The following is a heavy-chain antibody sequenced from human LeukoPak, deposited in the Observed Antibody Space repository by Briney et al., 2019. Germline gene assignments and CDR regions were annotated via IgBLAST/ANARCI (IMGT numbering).Heavy chain of an antibody. CDR1: GGSISSYY. D-gene: IGHD2-21*01. V-gene: IGHV4-4*07. J-gene: IGHJ4*02. CDR2: IYTSGST. Sequence: SETLSLTCTVSGGSISSYYWSWLRQPAGKGLEWFGRIYTSGSTNYNRSLKSRVTMSVDTSKNQYYLKLSSVTAADTAVYYCAGGLWGNVVDYWGEGTLVSVSS. CDR3: AGGLWGNVVDY.